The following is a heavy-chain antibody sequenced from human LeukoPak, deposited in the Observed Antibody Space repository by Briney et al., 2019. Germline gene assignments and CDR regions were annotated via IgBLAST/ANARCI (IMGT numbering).Heavy chain of an antibody. J-gene: IGHJ5*02. D-gene: IGHD3-16*01. CDR3: ARDLINYYYAPGDP. Sequence: ASVKVSCKASGYTFTSYGISWVRQAPGQGLEWMGGISAYNGKTNYAQKLQGRVTMTTDTSTNTAYMGLRSLRSADKDVYNCARDLINYYYAPGDPWGQGTLVTVSS. CDR1: GYTFTSYG. CDR2: ISAYNGKT. V-gene: IGHV1-18*04.